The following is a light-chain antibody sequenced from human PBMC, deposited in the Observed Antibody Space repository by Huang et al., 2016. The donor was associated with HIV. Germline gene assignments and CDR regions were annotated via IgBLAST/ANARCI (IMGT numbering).Light chain of an antibody. CDR1: QSLLHSDGKTS. J-gene: IGKJ5*01. CDR3: MQSVQLPLT. CDR2: EIS. Sequence: DIVMTQTPLSLSVAPGQSALISCISSQSLLHSDGKTSLYWYLQKPGQPPQLLLYEISKQFSGVPDRFSGNGSGASFTLRISRVGPEDIGTYYCMQSVQLPLTFGQGTRLEI. V-gene: IGKV2D-29*01.